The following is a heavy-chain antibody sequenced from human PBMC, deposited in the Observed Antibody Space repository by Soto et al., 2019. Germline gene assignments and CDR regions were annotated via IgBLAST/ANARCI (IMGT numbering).Heavy chain of an antibody. CDR1: GFTFSSYG. CDR3: AKRTSTAGLIDS. Sequence: GGSLRLSCAASGFTFSSYGMHWVRQAPGKGLEWVAVISYDGTVKYYADSVKGRFTMSRDNSKNTLFLQMNNLRVEDTAVYYCAKRTSTAGLIDSWGQGTLLTVSS. D-gene: IGHD6-13*01. CDR2: ISYDGTVK. J-gene: IGHJ4*02. V-gene: IGHV3-30*18.